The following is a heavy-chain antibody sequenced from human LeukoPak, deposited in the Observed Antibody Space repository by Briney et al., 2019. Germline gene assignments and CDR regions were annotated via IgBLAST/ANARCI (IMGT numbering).Heavy chain of an antibody. CDR1: GYSISSGYY. J-gene: IGHJ5*02. V-gene: IGHV4-38-2*01. Sequence: PSETLSLTCAVSGYSISSGYYWGWIRQPPGKGLEWIGSIYHSGGTYYNPSLKSRVTISVDTSKNQFSLKLSSVTAADTAVYYCASIDFWSGYPNWFDPWGQGTLVTVSS. CDR3: ASIDFWSGYPNWFDP. D-gene: IGHD3-3*01. CDR2: IYHSGGT.